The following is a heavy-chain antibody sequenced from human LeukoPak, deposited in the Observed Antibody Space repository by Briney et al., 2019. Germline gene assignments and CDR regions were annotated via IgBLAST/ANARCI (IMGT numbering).Heavy chain of an antibody. J-gene: IGHJ1*01. V-gene: IGHV1-18*01. Sequence: ASVKVSCKASGYTFTSYGISWVRQAPGQGLEWMGWISAYNGNTNYAQKLQGRVTMTTDTSTSTAYMELRSLRSDDTAVYYCAKSGDISSGWYGPTEYSQHWGQGTLVTVSS. CDR2: ISAYNGNT. D-gene: IGHD6-19*01. CDR3: AKSGDISSGWYGPTEYSQH. CDR1: GYTFTSYG.